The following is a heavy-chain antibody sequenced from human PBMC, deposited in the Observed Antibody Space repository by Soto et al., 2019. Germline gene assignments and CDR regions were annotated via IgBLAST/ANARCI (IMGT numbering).Heavy chain of an antibody. Sequence: GGSLRLSCAASGFTLSGYAMDWVRQAPGKGLEYISGIRSNGVGTYYANSVQVRFTISRDNSKNTVYLQMGSLRPEDMAVYYCARRARPDFYYMDVWGKGTTVTVSS. J-gene: IGHJ6*03. CDR2: IRSNGVGT. V-gene: IGHV3-64*01. CDR3: ARRARPDFYYMDV. D-gene: IGHD6-6*01. CDR1: GFTLSGYA.